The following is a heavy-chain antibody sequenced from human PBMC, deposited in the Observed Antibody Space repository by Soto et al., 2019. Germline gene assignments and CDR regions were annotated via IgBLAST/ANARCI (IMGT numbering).Heavy chain of an antibody. D-gene: IGHD3-10*01. CDR2: VNHIEST. V-gene: IGHV4-34*01. CDR3: ARSGGDGSGTYYRHYFDY. J-gene: IGHJ4*01. Sequence: ESLSHTCAVYVGSFSGYYWSWIRQPPGKGLEWIGEVNHIESTNYNPSLKSRVTMSVDTSKNQFSLKLDSVTAADTAVYYCARSGGDGSGTYYRHYFDYWGHGNLVNVSS. CDR1: VGSFSGYY.